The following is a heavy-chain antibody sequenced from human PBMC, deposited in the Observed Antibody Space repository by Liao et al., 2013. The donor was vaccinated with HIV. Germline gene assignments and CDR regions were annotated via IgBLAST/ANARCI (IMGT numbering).Heavy chain of an antibody. Sequence: QVQLQQWGAGLLKPSETLSLTCAVYGGSFSAHYWSWIRQPPGKGLEWIGEISHSGRTSFNPSLKGRVTISADMSKNQFSLRLSSVTAADTAVYYCARDYREYCSSTSCYGRAYFQQWGQGTLVTVSS. D-gene: IGHD2-2*01. J-gene: IGHJ1*01. CDR3: ARDYREYCSSTSCYGRAYFQQ. V-gene: IGHV4-34*01. CDR1: GGSFSAHY. CDR2: ISHSGRT.